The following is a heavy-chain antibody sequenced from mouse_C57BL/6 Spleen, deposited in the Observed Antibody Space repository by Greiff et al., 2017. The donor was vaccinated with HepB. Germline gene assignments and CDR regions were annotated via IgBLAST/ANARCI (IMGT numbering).Heavy chain of an antibody. CDR2: ISDGGSYT. Sequence: EVHLVESGGGLVKPGGSLKLSCAASGFTFSSYAMSWVRQTPEKRLEWVATISDGGSYTYYPDNVKGRFTISRDNAKNNLYLQMSHLKSEDTAMYYCARDRRPLAFAYWGQGTLVTVSA. V-gene: IGHV5-4*01. J-gene: IGHJ3*01. CDR1: GFTFSSYA. D-gene: IGHD1-1*01. CDR3: ARDRRPLAFAY.